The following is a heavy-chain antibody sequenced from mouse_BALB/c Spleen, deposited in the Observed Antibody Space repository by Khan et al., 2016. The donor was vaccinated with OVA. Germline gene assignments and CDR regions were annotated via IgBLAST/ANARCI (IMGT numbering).Heavy chain of an antibody. D-gene: IGHD2-1*01. J-gene: IGHJ3*01. CDR1: GYTFTNYG. CDR3: AGSNGNYWFAY. Sequence: QIQLVQSGPELKKPGETVKISCKASGYTFTNYGMNWVKQAPGKGLKWMGWINTYTGEPTYADDFKGRFAFSLETSASTAYLQINNLKHEDTATYFCAGSNGNYWFAYWGQGTLVTVSA. CDR2: INTYTGEP. V-gene: IGHV9-3-1*01.